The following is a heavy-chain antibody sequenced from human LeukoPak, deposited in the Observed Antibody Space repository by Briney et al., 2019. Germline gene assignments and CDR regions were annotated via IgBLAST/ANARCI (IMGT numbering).Heavy chain of an antibody. CDR1: GFTVSSNY. J-gene: IGHJ4*02. CDR2: LYSDGST. D-gene: IGHD3-10*01. CDR3: AREIGRGRISPYLDY. V-gene: IGHV3-66*01. Sequence: GGSLRLSCAASGFTVSSNYMSWVRQTPGKGLEWVSVLYSDGSTNYADSVKGSFIISRDNSKNTLYLQMNSLRVEDTAVYYCAREIGRGRISPYLDYWGQGTLVTVSS.